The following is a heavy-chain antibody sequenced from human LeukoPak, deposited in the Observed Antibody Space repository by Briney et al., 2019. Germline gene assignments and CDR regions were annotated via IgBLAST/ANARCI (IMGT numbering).Heavy chain of an antibody. Sequence: SETLSLTCGVSGGSFNSDDYYWNWIRQPPGRGLEWIGYIYYGGNTNYNPSLRSRVTISMDTSKNQFSLKVNSVTAADTAVYFCASGPRNFYYSGSYHYWGQGTLVTVSS. CDR1: GGSFNSDDYY. D-gene: IGHD3-10*01. J-gene: IGHJ4*02. CDR3: ASGPRNFYYSGSYHY. CDR2: IYYGGNT. V-gene: IGHV4-61*08.